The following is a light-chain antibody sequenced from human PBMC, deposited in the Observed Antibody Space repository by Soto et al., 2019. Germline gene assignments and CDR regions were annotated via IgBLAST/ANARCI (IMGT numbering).Light chain of an antibody. V-gene: IGKV3-20*01. Sequence: EIVLTQSPGTLSLSPGERATLSCRASQSVGSNYLAWYQQRPGQAPRLLIYGASARATGIPDRFSGSGSGTDFTLTIRSLEPEEFEVYYCQQYYRSLGYTCGQGTKLEI. CDR1: QSVGSNY. J-gene: IGKJ2*01. CDR2: GAS. CDR3: QQYYRSLGYT.